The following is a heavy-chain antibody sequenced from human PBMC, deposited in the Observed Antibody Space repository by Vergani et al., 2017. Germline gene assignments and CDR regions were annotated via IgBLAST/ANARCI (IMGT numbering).Heavy chain of an antibody. CDR2: INHSGST. CDR1: GGSFSGYY. J-gene: IGHJ6*02. D-gene: IGHD3-10*01. CDR3: ARFGFYYYYYGMDV. V-gene: IGHV4-34*01. Sequence: QVQLQQWGAGLLKPSETLSLTCAVYGGSFSGYYWSWIRQPPGKGLEWIGEINHSGSTNYNPSLKSRVTISVDTSKNQFSRKLSSVTAADTAVYYCARFGFYYYYYGMDVWGQGTTVTVSS.